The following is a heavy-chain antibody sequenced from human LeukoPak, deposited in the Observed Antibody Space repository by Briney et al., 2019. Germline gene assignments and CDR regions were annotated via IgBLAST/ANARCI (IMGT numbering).Heavy chain of an antibody. CDR1: GFTFSSYS. CDR3: AKDLSYYDSSGYYY. V-gene: IGHV3-21*01. CDR2: ISSSSSYI. J-gene: IGHJ4*02. Sequence: GGSLRLSCAASGFTFSSYSMNWVRQAPGKGMKWGSYISSSSSYIYYADSVKGRFTISRDNSKNTLYLQMNSLRAEDTAVYYCAKDLSYYDSSGYYYWGQGTLVTVSS. D-gene: IGHD3-22*01.